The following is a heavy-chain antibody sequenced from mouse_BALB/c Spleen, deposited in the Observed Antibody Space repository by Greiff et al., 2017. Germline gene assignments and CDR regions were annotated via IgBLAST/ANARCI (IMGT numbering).Heavy chain of an antibody. D-gene: IGHD3-1*01. V-gene: IGHV1-9*01. CDR1: GYTFSSYW. Sequence: QVQLQQSGAELMKPGASVKISCKATGYTFSSYWIEWVKQRPGHGLEWIGEILPGSGSTNYNEKFKGKATFTADTSSNTAYMQLSSLTSEDSAVYYCARRGYKGQYAMDYWGQGTSVTVSS. CDR3: ARRGYKGQYAMDY. CDR2: ILPGSGST. J-gene: IGHJ4*01.